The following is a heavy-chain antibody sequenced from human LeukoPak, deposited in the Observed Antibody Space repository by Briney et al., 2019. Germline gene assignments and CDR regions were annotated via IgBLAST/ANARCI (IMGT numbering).Heavy chain of an antibody. V-gene: IGHV3-21*01. CDR1: GFTFSSYA. CDR3: ARGQGVRGVTTFDP. D-gene: IGHD3-10*01. J-gene: IGHJ5*02. CDR2: ISSSSSYI. Sequence: GGSLRLSCAASGFTFSSYAMSWVRQAPGKGLEWVSSISSSSSYIYYAGSVKGRFTISRDNAKNSLYLQMNSLRAEDTAVYYCARGQGVRGVTTFDPWGQGTLVTVSS.